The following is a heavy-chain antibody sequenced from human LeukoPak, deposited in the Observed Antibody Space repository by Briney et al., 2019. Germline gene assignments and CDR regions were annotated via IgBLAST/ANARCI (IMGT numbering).Heavy chain of an antibody. CDR2: IKQDGSEK. CDR1: GFTFSSYW. CDR3: ARLFSGSYSYYFDY. Sequence: GGSLRLSCAASGFTFSSYWMSWVRQAPGKGLEWVANIKQDGSEKYYVDSVKGRFTISRDDAKNSLYLQMDGLRAEDTAVYYCARLFSGSYSYYFDYWGQGTLVTVSS. D-gene: IGHD1-26*01. J-gene: IGHJ4*02. V-gene: IGHV3-7*01.